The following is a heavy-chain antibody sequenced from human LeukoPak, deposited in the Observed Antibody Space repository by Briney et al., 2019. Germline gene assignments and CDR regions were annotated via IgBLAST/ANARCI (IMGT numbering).Heavy chain of an antibody. J-gene: IGHJ4*02. CDR1: GGSISSYY. CDR3: ASSSVLRYFDWLPMPFDY. CDR2: IYYSGST. D-gene: IGHD3-9*01. Sequence: SETLSLTCTVSGGSISSYYWSWIRQPPGKGLEWIGYIYYSGSTNYNPSLKSRVTISVDTSKNQFSLKLSSVTAADTAVYYCASSSVLRYFDWLPMPFDYWGQGTLVTVPS. V-gene: IGHV4-59*01.